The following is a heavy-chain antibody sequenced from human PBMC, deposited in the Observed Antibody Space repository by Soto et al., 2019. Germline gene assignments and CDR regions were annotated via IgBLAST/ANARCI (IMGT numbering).Heavy chain of an antibody. Sequence: SETLSLTCAVYGGSFSGYYWSWIRQPPGKGPEWIGRINHSGSTNYNPSLKSRVTISVDTSKNQFSLKLSSVTAADTAVYYCARGHGGITVFGAPGHFDYWGQGTLVTVSS. CDR3: ARGHGGITVFGAPGHFDY. J-gene: IGHJ4*02. CDR1: GGSFSGYY. D-gene: IGHD3-3*01. V-gene: IGHV4-34*01. CDR2: INHSGST.